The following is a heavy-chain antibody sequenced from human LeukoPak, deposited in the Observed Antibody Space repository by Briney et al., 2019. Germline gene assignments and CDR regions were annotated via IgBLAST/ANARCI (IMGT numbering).Heavy chain of an antibody. Sequence: HTGGSLRLSCAASGFTFSTYSMNWVRQAPGKGLEWVSATGASGHSTYYADSVKGRFTISRDNSKTTLYLQMNSLRAEDTAVYYCARGLSTVNDALDIWGQGTMVTVSS. D-gene: IGHD2-2*01. CDR3: ARGLSTVNDALDI. V-gene: IGHV3-23*01. CDR2: TGASGHST. J-gene: IGHJ3*02. CDR1: GFTFSTYS.